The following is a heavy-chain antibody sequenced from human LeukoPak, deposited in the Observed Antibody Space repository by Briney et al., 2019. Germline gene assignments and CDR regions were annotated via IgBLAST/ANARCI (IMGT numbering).Heavy chain of an antibody. V-gene: IGHV3-33*06. Sequence: PGGSLRLSCAASEFTFSSYGMHWVRQAPGKGLEWVAVIWSDGSNKYYADSVKGRFTISRDNSKNTLYLQMNSLRAEDRAVYYCAKEQTSSGFFDYWGQGTLVTVSS. D-gene: IGHD2-2*01. J-gene: IGHJ4*02. CDR1: EFTFSSYG. CDR3: AKEQTSSGFFDY. CDR2: IWSDGSNK.